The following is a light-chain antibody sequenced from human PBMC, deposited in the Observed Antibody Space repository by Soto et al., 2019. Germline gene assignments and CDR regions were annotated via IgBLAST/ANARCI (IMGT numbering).Light chain of an antibody. CDR2: GAS. V-gene: IGKV3-15*01. CDR3: QQYNNWPWT. Sequence: IVLTQSPGTLSLSPGERATLSCRANQSISDTLAWYQQKPGQAPRLLIHGASTRATGFPARFSGSGSGTDFTLTISSLQSEDFAVYYCQQYNNWPWTFGQGTKVDIK. CDR1: QSISDT. J-gene: IGKJ1*01.